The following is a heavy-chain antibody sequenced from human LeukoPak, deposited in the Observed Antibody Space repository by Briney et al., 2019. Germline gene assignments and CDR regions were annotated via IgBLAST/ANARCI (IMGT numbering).Heavy chain of an antibody. CDR1: GFTFGDYA. D-gene: IGHD2-2*01. V-gene: IGHV3-49*04. CDR3: ARVGVDCSSTSCYDGMDV. J-gene: IGHJ6*04. CDR2: IRSKAYGGTT. Sequence: GGSLRLSCTASGFTFGDYAMSWVRQAPGKGLEWVGFIRSKAYGGTTEYAASVKGRFTISRDDSKSIAYLQMNSLRAEDTAVYYCARVGVDCSSTSCYDGMDVWGKGTTVTVSS.